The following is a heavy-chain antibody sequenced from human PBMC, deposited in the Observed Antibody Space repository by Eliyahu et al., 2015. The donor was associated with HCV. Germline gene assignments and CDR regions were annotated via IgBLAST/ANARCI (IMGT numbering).Heavy chain of an antibody. CDR1: GGSISSSSYY. J-gene: IGHJ5*02. Sequence: QLQLQESGPGLVKPSETLSLTCTVSGGSISSSSYYWGWIRQPPGKGLEWIGSIYYSGSTYYNPSLKSRVTXSVDTSKNQFSLKLSSVTAADTAVYYCARHYSPPTHELGSSAWFDPWGQGTLVTVSS. D-gene: IGHD6-13*01. CDR2: IYYSGST. CDR3: ARHYSPPTHELGSSAWFDP. V-gene: IGHV4-39*01.